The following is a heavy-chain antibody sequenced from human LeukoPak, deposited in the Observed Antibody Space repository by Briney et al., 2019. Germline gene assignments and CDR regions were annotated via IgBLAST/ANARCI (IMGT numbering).Heavy chain of an antibody. V-gene: IGHV4-59*08. Sequence: SETLSLTCVVSGGSIGSYYWTWIRQPPGKGLEWVGYIQNSAIYRAKIKSSPSLQSRVSLSIDSSKKEVSLTVSSVTAADTAVYYCARLSSTLYYSMDVWGPGTAVTVSS. CDR2: IQNSAIYRAKI. J-gene: IGHJ6*02. CDR1: GGSIGSYY. CDR3: ARLSSTLYYSMDV. D-gene: IGHD6-6*01.